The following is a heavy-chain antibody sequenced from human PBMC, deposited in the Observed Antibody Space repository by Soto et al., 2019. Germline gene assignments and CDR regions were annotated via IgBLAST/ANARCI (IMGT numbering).Heavy chain of an antibody. V-gene: IGHV1-2*04. Sequence: QVQLVQSGAEVKKPGASVKVSCKASGYTFTGYYMHWVRQAPGQGLEWMGWINPNSGGTNYAQTSQGWVTRTRDTSISTAYMELSRLRSDDTAVYYCAREGRIFCSGSSCYSMDFDIWGQGTMVTVSS. CDR1: GYTFTGYY. CDR2: INPNSGGT. J-gene: IGHJ3*02. D-gene: IGHD2-15*01. CDR3: AREGRIFCSGSSCYSMDFDI.